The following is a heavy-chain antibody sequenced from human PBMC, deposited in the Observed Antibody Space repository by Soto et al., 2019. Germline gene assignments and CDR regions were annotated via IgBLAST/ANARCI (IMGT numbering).Heavy chain of an antibody. CDR1: GFTFSSYA. V-gene: IGHV3-23*01. Sequence: PGGSLRLSCAASGFTFSSYAMSWVRQAPGKGLEWVSAISGSGGSTYYADSVKGRFTISRDNSKNKLYLQMNSLRAEDTAVYYCGKGITIFGVAPFDYWGQGTLVTVSS. D-gene: IGHD3-3*01. J-gene: IGHJ4*02. CDR2: ISGSGGST. CDR3: GKGITIFGVAPFDY.